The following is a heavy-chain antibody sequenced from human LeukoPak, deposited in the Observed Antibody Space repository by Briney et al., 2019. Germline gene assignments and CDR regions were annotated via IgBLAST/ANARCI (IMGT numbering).Heavy chain of an antibody. V-gene: IGHV3-49*04. CDR1: GFNFGDYD. CDR3: ARVNRGGIRGVMFDP. D-gene: IGHD3-10*01. J-gene: IGHJ5*02. CDR2: IRGRAYGGTT. Sequence: GGSLRLSCTASGFNFGDYDMSWVRQAPGKGLEWVGFIRGRAYGGTTEYATSVKGTFTISRDNSKSIAYLQMNSLKNEDTAVYYCARVNRGGIRGVMFDPWGQGTLVTVSS.